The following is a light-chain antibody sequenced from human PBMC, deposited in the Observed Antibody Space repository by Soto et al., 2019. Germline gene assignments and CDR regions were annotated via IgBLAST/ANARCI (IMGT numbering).Light chain of an antibody. J-gene: IGKJ2*01. CDR2: GAS. V-gene: IGKV3-15*01. CDR3: HRGNNWHLT. CDR1: QGISSE. Sequence: EIVMTQSPATLSLSPGERAALSCRASQGISSELAWYQQKPGQPPRLLSYGASTRATGVPARLTGSGSGSDFTLTISGLQSEDFAVYYCHRGNNWHLTFRQGTRLEI.